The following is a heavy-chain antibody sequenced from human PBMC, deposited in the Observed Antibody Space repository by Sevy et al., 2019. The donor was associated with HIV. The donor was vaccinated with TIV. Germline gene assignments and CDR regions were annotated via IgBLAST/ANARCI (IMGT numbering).Heavy chain of an antibody. V-gene: IGHV1-18*01. CDR2: IATYNGGT. D-gene: IGHD3-9*01. CDR1: GYRFNNYG. CDR3: ARSAQAIYEMGFDI. J-gene: IGHJ4*02. Sequence: ASVKVSCKASGYRFNNYGISWVRQAPGEGPEWLGRIATYNGGTDYAQKLQGRVTVTIDTFTSTAYMELRSLRLDDTAVYYCARSAQAIYEMGFDIWGQGTLVTVSS.